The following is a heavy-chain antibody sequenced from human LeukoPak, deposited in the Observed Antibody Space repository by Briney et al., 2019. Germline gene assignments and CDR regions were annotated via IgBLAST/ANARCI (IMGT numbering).Heavy chain of an antibody. CDR1: GGTFGSYA. Sequence: ALVKVFCKASGGTFGSYAISWVRQAPGQGLEWMGGISPIFGTANYAQKFQGRVTITADESTSTAYMELSSLRSEDTAVYYCARHRDRVVPAAMPWFDPWGQGTLVTVSS. D-gene: IGHD2-2*01. CDR3: ARHRDRVVPAAMPWFDP. J-gene: IGHJ5*02. V-gene: IGHV1-69*13. CDR2: ISPIFGTA.